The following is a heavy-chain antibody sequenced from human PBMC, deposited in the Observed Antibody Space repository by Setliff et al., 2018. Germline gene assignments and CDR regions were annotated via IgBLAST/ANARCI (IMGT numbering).Heavy chain of an antibody. D-gene: IGHD1-26*01. CDR2: IYYSGST. CDR3: ARERSGSYYGYAFDI. J-gene: IGHJ3*02. Sequence: LSFTCTVSGGSISSGDYYWSWIRQPPGKGLEWIGYIYYSGSTYYNPSLKSRVTISVDTSKNQFSLKLSSVTAADTAVYYCARERSGSYYGYAFDIWGQGTMVTVSS. V-gene: IGHV4-30-4*08. CDR1: GGSISSGDYY.